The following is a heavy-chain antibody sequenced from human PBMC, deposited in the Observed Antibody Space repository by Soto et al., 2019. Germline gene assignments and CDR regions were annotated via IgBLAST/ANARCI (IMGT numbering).Heavy chain of an antibody. CDR1: GYTFTGYY. CDR2: INPNSGGT. D-gene: IGHD1-7*01. Sequence: ASVKVSCKASGYTFTGYYIHWVRQAPGQGLEWMGWINPNSGGTNYAQKFQGRVTMTRDTSISTAYMELSRLRSDDTAVYYCAKVDRGEYNRNYVYEHWGQGTLVTVSS. CDR3: AKVDRGEYNRNYVYEH. V-gene: IGHV1-2*02. J-gene: IGHJ1*01.